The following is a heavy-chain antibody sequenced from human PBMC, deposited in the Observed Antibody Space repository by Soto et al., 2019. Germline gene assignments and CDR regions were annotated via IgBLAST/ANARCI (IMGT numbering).Heavy chain of an antibody. V-gene: IGHV4-59*01. CDR3: AKSDLGDSKSPFDS. CDR2: IYYTGST. CDR1: GGSISRYF. J-gene: IGHJ4*02. D-gene: IGHD4-17*01. Sequence: QVQLQESGPGLVKPSETLSLTCTVSGGSISRYFWTWIRQPPGKGLEWMGYIYYTGSTNYNPSLNSRVTMSVDTSKNQFSLKLSSVTAADTAMYYCAKSDLGDSKSPFDSWGQGTLVTVSS.